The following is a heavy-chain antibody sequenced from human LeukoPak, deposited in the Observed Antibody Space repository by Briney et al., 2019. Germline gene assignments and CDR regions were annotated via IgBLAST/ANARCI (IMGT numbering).Heavy chain of an antibody. CDR3: ARDGSYGYGYYFDY. J-gene: IGHJ4*02. CDR2: IYYSGST. D-gene: IGHD5-18*01. V-gene: IGHV4-59*01. CDR1: GGSISSYY. Sequence: SETLSLTCTVSGGSISSYYWSWIRQPPGKGLEWIGYIYYSGSTNYNPSLKSRVTISVDTSKNQFSLKLSSVTAADTAVYYCARDGSYGYGYYFDYWDQGTLVTVSS.